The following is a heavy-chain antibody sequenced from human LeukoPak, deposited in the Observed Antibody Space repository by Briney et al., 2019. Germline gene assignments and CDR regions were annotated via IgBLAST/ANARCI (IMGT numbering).Heavy chain of an antibody. J-gene: IGHJ6*02. D-gene: IGHD3-10*01. CDR3: AREGYYGSGKNYGMDV. CDR1: GGSFSGYY. CDR2: VNHSGST. Sequence: KPSETLSLTCAVYGGSFSGYYWSWIRQPPGKGLEWIGEVNHSGSTNYNPSLKSRVTISVDTSKNQFSLKLSSVPAADTAVYYCAREGYYGSGKNYGMDVWGQGTTVTVSS. V-gene: IGHV4-34*01.